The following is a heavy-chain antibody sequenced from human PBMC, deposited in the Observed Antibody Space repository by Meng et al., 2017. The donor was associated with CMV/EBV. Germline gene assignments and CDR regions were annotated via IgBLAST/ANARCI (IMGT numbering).Heavy chain of an antibody. V-gene: IGHV4-59*01. Sequence: QQQQSGPVLVSPSASLSLTCRASGVSLRTSDGRWVRQMPGKGLEWITSIHSTGRPDYSPSLKDRATISVDTSDSHLSLKLSSVTPADTAIYYCAERGGGYWGQGILVTVSS. CDR2: IHSTGRP. CDR3: AERGGGY. CDR1: GVSLRTSD. J-gene: IGHJ4*02. D-gene: IGHD1-1*01.